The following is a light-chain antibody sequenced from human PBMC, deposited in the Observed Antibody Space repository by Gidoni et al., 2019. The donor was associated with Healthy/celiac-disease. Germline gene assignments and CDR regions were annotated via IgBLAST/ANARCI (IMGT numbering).Light chain of an antibody. CDR3: QQLNSYPRT. CDR2: AAS. CDR1: QGISSY. J-gene: IGKJ1*01. Sequence: DIQLTQSPSILSASVGDRVTITCRASQGISSYLAWYQQTPGKAPKLLIYAASTLQSGVPSRFSGSGSGTEFTLTISSLQPEDFATYYCQQLNSYPRTFGQGTKVEIK. V-gene: IGKV1-9*01.